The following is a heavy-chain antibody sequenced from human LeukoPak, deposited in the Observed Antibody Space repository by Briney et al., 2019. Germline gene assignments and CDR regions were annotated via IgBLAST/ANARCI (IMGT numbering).Heavy chain of an antibody. CDR2: VYYSGST. Sequence: SQTLSLTCTVSGGSISSGGYYWSWIRQHPGKGLEWIGYVYYSGSTYYNPSLKSRVTISVDTSKNQFSLKLSSVTAADTAVYYCARGPRPDAFDIWGQGTMVTVSS. CDR3: ARGPRPDAFDI. J-gene: IGHJ3*02. CDR1: GGSISSGGYY. V-gene: IGHV4-31*03.